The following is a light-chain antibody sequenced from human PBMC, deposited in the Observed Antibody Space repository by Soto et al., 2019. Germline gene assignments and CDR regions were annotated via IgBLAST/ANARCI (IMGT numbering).Light chain of an antibody. Sequence: QAVVTQEPSLTVSPGETVTLTCSSSTGPVTGTFYPNWFQQKPGQAPRPLIYSISNKHSWTPARFSGSLLGGKATLTLSGVQPEDEAEYFCLLYFDTDRIFGGWTKVTVL. V-gene: IGLV7-43*01. CDR3: LLYFDTDRI. CDR2: SIS. CDR1: TGPVTGTFY. J-gene: IGLJ2*01.